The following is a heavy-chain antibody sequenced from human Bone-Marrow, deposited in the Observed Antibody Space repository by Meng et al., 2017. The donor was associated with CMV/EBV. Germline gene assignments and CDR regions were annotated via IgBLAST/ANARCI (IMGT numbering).Heavy chain of an antibody. D-gene: IGHD1-26*01. Sequence: GGSLRLSCAASGFTFSSYSMNWVRQAPGKGLEWVSYISNSGSSTYYADSVKGRFTISRDNAQDSLYLQMDSLTVEDTAVYYCATFNGWSFFFDYWGQGALVTVSS. CDR1: GFTFSSYS. CDR3: ATFNGWSFFFDY. CDR2: ISNSGSST. J-gene: IGHJ4*02. V-gene: IGHV3-48*04.